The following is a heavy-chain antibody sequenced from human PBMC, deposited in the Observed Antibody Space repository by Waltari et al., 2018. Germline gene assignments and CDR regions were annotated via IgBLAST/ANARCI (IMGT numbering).Heavy chain of an antibody. D-gene: IGHD3-22*01. J-gene: IGHJ4*02. CDR2: IYHSGST. V-gene: IGHV4-38-2*01. CDR1: GYSISSGYY. CDR3: ARLGDSSGYPRYYFDY. Sequence: QVQLQESGPGLVKPSETLSLTCAVSGYSISSGYYWGWIRQPPGKGLEWIGSIYHSGSTYYNPSLKSRVTISVDTSKNQFSLKLSSVTAADTAVYYCARLGDSSGYPRYYFDYWGQGTLVTVSS.